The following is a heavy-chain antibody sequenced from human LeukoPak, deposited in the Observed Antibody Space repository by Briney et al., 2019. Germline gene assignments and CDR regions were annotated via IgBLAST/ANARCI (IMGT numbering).Heavy chain of an antibody. CDR1: GYTFTGYY. CDR3: ARDLGYSYGLTY. CDR2: INPNSGGT. J-gene: IGHJ4*02. D-gene: IGHD5-18*01. Sequence: ASVKVSCKASGYTFTGYYMHWVRQAPGQGLEWMGWINPNSGGTNYAQKFQGRVTITADKSTSTAYMELSSLRSEDTAVYYCARDLGYSYGLTYWGQGTLVTVSS. V-gene: IGHV1-2*02.